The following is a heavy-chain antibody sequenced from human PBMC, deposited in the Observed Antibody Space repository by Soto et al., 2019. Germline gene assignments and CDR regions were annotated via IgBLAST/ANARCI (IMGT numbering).Heavy chain of an antibody. CDR1: GGSISSYY. J-gene: IGHJ6*02. Sequence: SETLSLTCTVSGGSISSYYWSWIRQPPGKGLEWIGYIYYSGSTNYNPSLKSRVTISVDTSKNQFSLKLSSVTAADTAVYYCARDLRSWLRGPSHAYYYGMDVWGQGTTVTVSS. CDR3: ARDLRSWLRGPSHAYYYGMDV. CDR2: IYYSGST. D-gene: IGHD5-12*01. V-gene: IGHV4-59*01.